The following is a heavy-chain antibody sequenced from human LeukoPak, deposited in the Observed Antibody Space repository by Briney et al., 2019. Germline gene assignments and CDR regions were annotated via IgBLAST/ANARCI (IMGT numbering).Heavy chain of an antibody. Sequence: SVKVSCKASGGTFSSYAISWVRQAPGQGLEWMGRIIPIFGVANYAQKFQGRVTITADKSTSTAYMELSSLRSEDTAVYYCAREVRDGYNPYFDYWGQGTLVTVSS. CDR2: IIPIFGVA. J-gene: IGHJ4*02. V-gene: IGHV1-69*04. CDR3: AREVRDGYNPYFDY. D-gene: IGHD5-24*01. CDR1: GGTFSSYA.